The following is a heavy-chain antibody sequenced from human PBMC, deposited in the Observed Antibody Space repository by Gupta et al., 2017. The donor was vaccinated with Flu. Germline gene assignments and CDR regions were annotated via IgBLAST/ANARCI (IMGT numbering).Heavy chain of an antibody. CDR3: VKGGSLLNSGISRRAFDL. D-gene: IGHD3-10*01. Sequence: EMELKESGGGVVRPGGSLRLSCSASGFNSNIYTMNWVRQIPGKRLEYVSGVSGNGGATFYADFVKGRFTVSRDNSNTQVFLHLTELRPEDSAIYHCVKGGSLLNSGISRRAFDLWGQGTVVTVSS. V-gene: IGHV3-64D*06. CDR1: GFNSNIYT. J-gene: IGHJ3*01. CDR2: VSGNGGAT.